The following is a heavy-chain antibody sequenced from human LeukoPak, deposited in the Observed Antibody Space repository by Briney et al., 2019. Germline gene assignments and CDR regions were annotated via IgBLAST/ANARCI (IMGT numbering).Heavy chain of an antibody. CDR1: GFTFTGYA. D-gene: IGHD1-7*01. CDR3: ARTNFRDYMDV. Sequence: PGGSLRLSCAASGFTFTGYAMSWVRQAPGKGLEWVSAISGSGHSTDYADSVKGRFTISRDNAKNSLYLQMNSLRAEDTAVYYCARTNFRDYMDVWGKGTTVTVSS. V-gene: IGHV3-23*01. J-gene: IGHJ6*03. CDR2: ISGSGHST.